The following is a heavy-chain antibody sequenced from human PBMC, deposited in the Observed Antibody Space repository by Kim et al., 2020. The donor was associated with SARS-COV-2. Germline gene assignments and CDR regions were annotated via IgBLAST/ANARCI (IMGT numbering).Heavy chain of an antibody. Sequence: GGSLRLSCAASGFTFDDYAMHWVRQAPGKGLEWVSLISGDGGSTYYADSVKGRFTISRDNSKNSLYLQMNSLRTEDTALYYCAKDFRLSSYDSSGYYYDWGQGTLVTVSS. J-gene: IGHJ4*02. D-gene: IGHD3-22*01. V-gene: IGHV3-43*02. CDR2: ISGDGGST. CDR1: GFTFDDYA. CDR3: AKDFRLSSYDSSGYYYD.